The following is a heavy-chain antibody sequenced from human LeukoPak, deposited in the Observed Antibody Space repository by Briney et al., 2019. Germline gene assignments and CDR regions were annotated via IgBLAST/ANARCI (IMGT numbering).Heavy chain of an antibody. D-gene: IGHD6-19*01. CDR2: ISAYNGDT. CDR1: GYTFNKHG. V-gene: IGHV1-18*04. J-gene: IGHJ4*02. CDR3: ARDPSNTSGWSPYFDY. Sequence: ASVKVSCKASGYTFNKHGITWVRQAPGQGLEWMGWISAYNGDTKYGQKFQGRVTLITDTSASTAYMELRSLRSDDTAVYYCARDPSNTSGWSPYFDYWGQGALVTVPS.